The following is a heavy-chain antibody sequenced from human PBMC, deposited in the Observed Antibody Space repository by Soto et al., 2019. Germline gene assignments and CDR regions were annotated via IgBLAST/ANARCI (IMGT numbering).Heavy chain of an antibody. Sequence: QVQLVESGGGVVQPGRSLRLSCAASGFTFSSYAMHWVRQAPGKGREWVAGISYDGSNKYYADSVKGRFTSSRDNTKNTLYLQMNSLRAEDTAVYYCARQGRRNDAFDIWGQGTMVTVSS. CDR3: ARQGRRNDAFDI. J-gene: IGHJ3*02. CDR1: GFTFSSYA. CDR2: ISYDGSNK. V-gene: IGHV3-30-3*01.